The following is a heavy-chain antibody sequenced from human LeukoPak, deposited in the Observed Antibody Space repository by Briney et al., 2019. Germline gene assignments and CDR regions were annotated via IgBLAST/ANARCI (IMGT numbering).Heavy chain of an antibody. CDR2: ISSSSSYI. J-gene: IGHJ4*02. D-gene: IGHD3-10*01. V-gene: IGHV3-21*04. Sequence: GGSLRLSCAGSGFTFNTYNMNWVRQAPGKGLEWVSSISSSSSYIYYAGSVKGRFTISRDNAKNSLYLQMNSLRSDDTAVYYCARVPFTMVRGVPHFDYWGQGTLVTVSS. CDR1: GFTFNTYN. CDR3: ARVPFTMVRGVPHFDY.